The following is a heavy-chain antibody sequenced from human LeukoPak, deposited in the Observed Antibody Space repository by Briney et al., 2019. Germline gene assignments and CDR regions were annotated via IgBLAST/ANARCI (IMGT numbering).Heavy chain of an antibody. CDR1: GFTFSNYS. J-gene: IGHJ4*02. Sequence: PGGSLRLSCAASGFTFSNYSMNWVRQAPGKGLEWVSYISSSSSTIKYADSVKGRFTISRDNAKHSLYLQMNSLRADDTAVYYCARANRVSLGPPSWGQGTLVTVSS. V-gene: IGHV3-48*01. D-gene: IGHD3-10*01. CDR3: ARANRVSLGPPS. CDR2: ISSSSSTI.